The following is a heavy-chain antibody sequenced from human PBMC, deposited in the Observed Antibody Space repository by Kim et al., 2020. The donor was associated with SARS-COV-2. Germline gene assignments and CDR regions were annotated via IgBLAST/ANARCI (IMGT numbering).Heavy chain of an antibody. CDR1: GFTVSSNY. CDR2: IYSGGST. J-gene: IGHJ4*02. V-gene: IGHV3-53*01. D-gene: IGHD6-13*01. Sequence: GGSLRLSCAASGFTVSSNYMSWVRQAPGKGLEWVSVIYSGGSTYYADSAKGRFTISRDNSKNTLYLQMNSLRAEDTAVYYCARGLLGSAAGTGWGQGTLVTVSS. CDR3: ARGLLGSAAGTG.